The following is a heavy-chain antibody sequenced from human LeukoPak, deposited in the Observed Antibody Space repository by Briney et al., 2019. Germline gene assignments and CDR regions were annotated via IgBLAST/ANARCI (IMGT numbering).Heavy chain of an antibody. J-gene: IGHJ6*03. V-gene: IGHV4-38-2*02. Sequence: SETLSLTCTVSGGSISSDWYWGWVRQPPGNGLEWIGAIYRNGDTYYNPSLKSRVTISLDTSKNQFSLRLYSVTAADTAVYYCARAKRDYYDNSGYESYYYFMDVWGKGTTVTVSS. CDR2: IYRNGDT. CDR3: ARAKRDYYDNSGYESYYYFMDV. CDR1: GGSISSDWY. D-gene: IGHD3-22*01.